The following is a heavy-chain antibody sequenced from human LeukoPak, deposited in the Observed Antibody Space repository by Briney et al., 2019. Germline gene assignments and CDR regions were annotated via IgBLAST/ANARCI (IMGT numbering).Heavy chain of an antibody. CDR1: GGSFSGYY. V-gene: IGHV4-34*01. J-gene: IGHJ4*02. D-gene: IGHD4-17*01. CDR2: INHSGST. CDR3: ARGQWYGDYGLDC. Sequence: PSETLSLTCAVYGGSFSGYYWSWIRQPPGKGLEWIGEINHSGSTNYNPSLKSRVTISVDTSKNQFSLKLSSVTAADTAVYYCARGQWYGDYGLDCWGQGTLVTVSS.